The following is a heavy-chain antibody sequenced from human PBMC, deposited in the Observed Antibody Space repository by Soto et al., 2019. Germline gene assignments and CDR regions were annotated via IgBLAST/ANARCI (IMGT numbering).Heavy chain of an antibody. Sequence: QVLLQQWGAGLLKSSETLSLTCAVYGGSFSGYYWSWIRQPPGKGLEWIGEINHSGSTNYNPSLKSRVTISIDTSKSQFSLKLSSVTAADTAVYYCARRDGSTWSYYYYMDVWGKGTTVTVSS. V-gene: IGHV4-34*01. J-gene: IGHJ6*03. D-gene: IGHD6-13*01. CDR1: GGSFSGYY. CDR3: ARRDGSTWSYYYYMDV. CDR2: INHSGST.